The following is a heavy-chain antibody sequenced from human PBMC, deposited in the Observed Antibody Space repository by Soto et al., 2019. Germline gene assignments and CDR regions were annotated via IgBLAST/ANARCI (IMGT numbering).Heavy chain of an antibody. Sequence: SETLSLTCSVSGGSISSRSYYWVWLRQPPGKGLEWIGVIYFSGDTYYNPSLKSRVTMSVDTSKNQFSLKVSSVTAADTAVYYCAGRGGSAWYNSDYWGQGTLVTVSS. CDR2: IYFSGDT. CDR3: AGRGGSAWYNSDY. J-gene: IGHJ4*02. D-gene: IGHD6-19*01. CDR1: GGSISSRSYY. V-gene: IGHV4-39*01.